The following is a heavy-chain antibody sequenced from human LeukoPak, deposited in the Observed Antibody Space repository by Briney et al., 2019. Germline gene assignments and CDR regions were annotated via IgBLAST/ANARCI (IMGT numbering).Heavy chain of an antibody. CDR1: GFTFSSYE. D-gene: IGHD4-11*01. CDR3: ARAARSRMTTVYLDY. CDR2: ISSRGSTI. J-gene: IGHJ4*02. V-gene: IGHV3-48*03. Sequence: GGSLRLSCAASGFTFSSYEMNWVRQAPGKGLEWVSYISSRGSTIYYADSVKGRFTISRDNAKNSLYLQMNSLRAEDTAVYYCARAARSRMTTVYLDYWGQGTLVTVSS.